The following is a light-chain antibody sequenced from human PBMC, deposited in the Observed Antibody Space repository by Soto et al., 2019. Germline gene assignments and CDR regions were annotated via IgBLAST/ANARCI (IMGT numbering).Light chain of an antibody. CDR1: QSVSNNY. J-gene: IGKJ5*01. CDR2: DTS. V-gene: IGKV3-20*01. Sequence: EIVLTQSPGTLSLSPGERATLSCRASQSVSNNYLACYQKKPDQPTRLVISDTSDGAAGIPGRCSGRGSGTDFTLTISRLEPEDFAVYCWQQYGSSVTFGQGTRLEIK. CDR3: QQYGSSVT.